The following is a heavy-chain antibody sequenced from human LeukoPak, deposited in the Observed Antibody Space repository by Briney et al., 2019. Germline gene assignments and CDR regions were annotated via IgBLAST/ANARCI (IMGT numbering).Heavy chain of an antibody. Sequence: ASVKVSCKASGYRFISNYIQWVRQARGLAPEWMEWMHPGNGNTRYAEKFQGRVTMTRDTSINTAYMDLSSLRSDDTAVYYCAREGSYCVGGDCYSFDFWGQGTLITVSS. CDR1: GYRFISNY. CDR3: AREGSYCVGGDCYSFDF. CDR2: MHPGNGNT. V-gene: IGHV1-2*02. J-gene: IGHJ4*02. D-gene: IGHD2-21*02.